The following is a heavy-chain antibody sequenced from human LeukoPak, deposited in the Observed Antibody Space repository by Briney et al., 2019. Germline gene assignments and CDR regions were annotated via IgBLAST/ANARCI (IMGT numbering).Heavy chain of an antibody. Sequence: PGGSLRLSCAASGFTFSSYSMNWVRQAPGKGLEWVSYISSSSSTIYYADSVKGRFTISRDNAKNSLYLQMNSLRAEDTAVYYCARELSNSSGYYGYWGQGTLDTVSS. J-gene: IGHJ4*02. D-gene: IGHD3-22*01. CDR1: GFTFSSYS. V-gene: IGHV3-48*04. CDR3: ARELSNSSGYYGY. CDR2: ISSSSSTI.